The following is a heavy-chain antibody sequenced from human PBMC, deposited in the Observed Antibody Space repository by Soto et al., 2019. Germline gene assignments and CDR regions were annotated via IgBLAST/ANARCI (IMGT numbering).Heavy chain of an antibody. Sequence: QVQLVESGGGVVQPGRSLRLSCAASGFTFSSCGMHWVRQAPGKGLEWVAVIWYDGSNKYYADSVKGRFTISRDNSKNTLYLQMNSLRAEDTAVYYCAREGRSIVVVTAIDYWGQGTLVTVSS. CDR1: GFTFSSCG. CDR3: AREGRSIVVVTAIDY. J-gene: IGHJ4*02. D-gene: IGHD2-21*02. CDR2: IWYDGSNK. V-gene: IGHV3-33*01.